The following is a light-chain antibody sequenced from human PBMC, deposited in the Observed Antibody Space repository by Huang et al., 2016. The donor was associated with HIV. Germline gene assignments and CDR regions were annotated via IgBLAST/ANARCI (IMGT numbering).Light chain of an antibody. CDR1: QTLSSSY. J-gene: IGKJ1*01. V-gene: IGKV3-20*01. Sequence: ETVLTQSPGTLSLSPGERATLSCRASQTLSSSYLAWYRQKPGQAPRLLIYGASTRATGIPDRFSGSGSGTDFTLTISKLEPEDFAVYYCQQYRSSRTFGQGTKVEIK. CDR2: GAS. CDR3: QQYRSSRT.